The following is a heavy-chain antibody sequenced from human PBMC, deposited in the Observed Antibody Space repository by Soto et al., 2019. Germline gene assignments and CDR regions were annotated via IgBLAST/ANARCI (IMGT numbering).Heavy chain of an antibody. CDR3: ARGGYYDSSGYRANFDY. CDR2: IYYSGST. Sequence: QVQLQESGPGLVKPSQTLSLTCTVSGGSISSGGYYWSWIRQHPGKGLEWIGYIYYSGSTYYNPSLKRRVTISVDTSKNQVSLKLSSVTAADTAVYYCARGGYYDSSGYRANFDYWGQGTLVTVSS. D-gene: IGHD3-22*01. V-gene: IGHV4-31*03. J-gene: IGHJ4*02. CDR1: GGSISSGGYY.